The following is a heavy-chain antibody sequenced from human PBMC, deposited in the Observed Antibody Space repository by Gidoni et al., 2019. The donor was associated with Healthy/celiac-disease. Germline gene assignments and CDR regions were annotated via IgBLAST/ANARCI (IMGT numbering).Heavy chain of an antibody. J-gene: IGHJ4*02. D-gene: IGHD6-19*01. V-gene: IGHV4-39*01. Sequence: QLQLQESGPGLVKPSETLSLTCTVSGGSISSSSYYWGWLRQPPGKGLEWIGSIYYSGSTYYNPSLKSRVTISVDTSKNQFSLKLSSVTAADTAVYYCARSYSSGWSYYFDYWGQGTLVTVSS. CDR2: IYYSGST. CDR3: ARSYSSGWSYYFDY. CDR1: GGSISSSSYY.